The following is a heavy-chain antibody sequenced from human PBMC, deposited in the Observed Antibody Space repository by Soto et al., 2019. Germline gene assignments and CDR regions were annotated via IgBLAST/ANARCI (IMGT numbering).Heavy chain of an antibody. J-gene: IGHJ6*02. CDR1: GFTFDDYA. D-gene: IGHD2-2*01. V-gene: IGHV3-9*01. CDR3: EKANCIRPSCSNYSSGRAV. Sequence: EVQLVESGGGLVQPGRSLRLSCAASGFTFDDYAMHWVRQAPGKGLEWVSGISWNSGSIGYADSVKGRFTISRDNAKNPVYLKRNSRRAGDTAFFYGEKANCIRPSCSNYSSGRAVGGQGTTVPVPS. CDR2: ISWNSGSI.